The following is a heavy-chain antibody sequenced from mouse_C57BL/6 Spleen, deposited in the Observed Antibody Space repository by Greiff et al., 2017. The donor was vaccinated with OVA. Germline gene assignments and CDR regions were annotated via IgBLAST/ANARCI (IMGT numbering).Heavy chain of an antibody. V-gene: IGHV1-55*01. J-gene: IGHJ2*01. D-gene: IGHD2-3*01. CDR2: IYPGSGST. Sequence: QVQLKQPGAELVKPGASVKMSCKASGYTFTSYWITWVTQRPGQGLEWIGDIYPGSGSTNYNEKFKSKATLTVDTSSSTAYMQLSSLTSEDSAVYYCARTDYDGYYSFDYWGQGTTLTVSS. CDR3: ARTDYDGYYSFDY. CDR1: GYTFTSYW.